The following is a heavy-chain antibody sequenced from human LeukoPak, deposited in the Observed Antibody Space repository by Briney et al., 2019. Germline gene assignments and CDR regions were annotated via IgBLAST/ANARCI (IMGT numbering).Heavy chain of an antibody. CDR1: GFTFSDYY. D-gene: IGHD6-19*01. V-gene: IGHV3-11*04. J-gene: IGHJ5*02. Sequence: GGSLRLSCAASGFTFSDYYMSWIRQAPGRGLEWVSYISNSGTTRYYADSVKGRVTISRDNAKNSLYLQMNSLRAENTAVYYCARDQTGITVAATGWFDPWGQGTLVTVPS. CDR3: ARDQTGITVAATGWFDP. CDR2: ISNSGTTR.